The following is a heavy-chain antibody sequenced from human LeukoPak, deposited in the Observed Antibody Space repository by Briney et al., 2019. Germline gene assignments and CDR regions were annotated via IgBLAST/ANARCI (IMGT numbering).Heavy chain of an antibody. Sequence: ASVKVSCKASGYTFTSYYMHWVRQAPGQGLEWMGWISGYNGNANYAQSLQGRVTMTTDTSTSTAYLELRSLISDDTAVYYCARDSGIAAPIGGFWGQGTLVTVSS. CDR1: GYTFTSYY. D-gene: IGHD6-13*01. V-gene: IGHV1-18*04. J-gene: IGHJ4*02. CDR2: ISGYNGNA. CDR3: ARDSGIAAPIGGF.